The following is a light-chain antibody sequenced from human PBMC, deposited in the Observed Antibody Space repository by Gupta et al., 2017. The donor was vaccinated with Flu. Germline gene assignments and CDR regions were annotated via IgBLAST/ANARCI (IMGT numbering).Light chain of an antibody. CDR1: NIGNKS. V-gene: IGLV3-21*02. CDR3: QVWDSSRGV. Sequence: TCGGNNIGNKSVYWYQQKPGQAPIVVVYDNSARPSGIPERFSGSSSGDTATLTSSRVEAGDEADYHCQVWDSSRGVFGGGTKLTVL. J-gene: IGLJ3*02. CDR2: DNS.